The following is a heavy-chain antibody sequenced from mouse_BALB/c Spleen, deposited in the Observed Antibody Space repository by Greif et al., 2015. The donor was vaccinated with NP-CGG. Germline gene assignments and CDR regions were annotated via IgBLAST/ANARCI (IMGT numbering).Heavy chain of an antibody. CDR1: GFNIKDTY. D-gene: IGHD4-1*01. CDR3: ARKLGRGLYSDY. J-gene: IGHJ2*01. V-gene: IGHV14-3*02. Sequence: VQLQQPGAELVKPGASVKLSCTASGFNIKDTYMHWVRQRPEQGLEWIGRIDPANGNTKYDPKFQGKATITADTSSNTAYLQLSSLTSEGTAVYYCARKLGRGLYSDYWDQGTTLTVSS. CDR2: IDPANGNT.